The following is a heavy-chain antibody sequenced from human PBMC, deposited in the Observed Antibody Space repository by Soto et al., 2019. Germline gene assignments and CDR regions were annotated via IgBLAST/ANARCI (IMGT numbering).Heavy chain of an antibody. J-gene: IGHJ4*02. CDR3: ARGVYDILTGYYYFDY. CDR1: GFTFSSYA. CDR2: ISGSGGST. D-gene: IGHD3-9*01. Sequence: GGSLRLSCAASGFTFSSYAMSWVRQAPGKGLEWVSAISGSGGSTYYADSVKGRFTISRDNSKNTLYLQMNSLRAEDTAVYYCARGVYDILTGYYYFDYWGQGTLVTVSS. V-gene: IGHV3-23*01.